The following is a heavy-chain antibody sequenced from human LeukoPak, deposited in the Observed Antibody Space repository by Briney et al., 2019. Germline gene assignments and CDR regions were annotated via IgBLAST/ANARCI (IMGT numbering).Heavy chain of an antibody. CDR2: IYSGGMT. CDR3: ARAEASSWFAF. D-gene: IGHD6-13*01. V-gene: IGHV3-66*01. Sequence: GGSLRLSCAASGFTFSSYAMSGVRQAPGKELEWVSIIYSGGMTYYADSVKGRFTISRDHSTNTLYLQMNSLRAEDTAVYYCARAEASSWFAFWGQGTLVTVSS. CDR1: GFTFSSYA. J-gene: IGHJ4*02.